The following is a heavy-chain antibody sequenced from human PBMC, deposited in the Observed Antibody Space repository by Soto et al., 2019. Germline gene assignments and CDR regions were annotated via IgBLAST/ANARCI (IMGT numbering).Heavy chain of an antibody. CDR2: ISAYNGNT. D-gene: IGHD2-2*02. CDR3: ARDGAYWPAAINSFDY. Sequence: ASVKVSCKASGYTFTSYGISWVRQAPGQGLEWMGWISAYNGNTNYAQKLQGRVTMTTDTSTSTAYMELRSLRSDDTAVYYCARDGAYWPAAINSFDYWSQGTLVTVSS. J-gene: IGHJ4*02. V-gene: IGHV1-18*01. CDR1: GYTFTSYG.